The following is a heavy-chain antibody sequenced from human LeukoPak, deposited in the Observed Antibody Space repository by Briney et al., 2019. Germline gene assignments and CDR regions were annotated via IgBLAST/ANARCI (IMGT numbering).Heavy chain of an antibody. CDR3: AREFGGYCSGGSCYSWFDP. V-gene: IGHV4-59*01. CDR2: IYYGGST. J-gene: IGHJ5*02. D-gene: IGHD2-15*01. Sequence: PSETLSLTCTVSGGSISSYYWSWIRQPPGKGLEWVGYIYYGGSTNYNPSLQSRVTISVDTSKNQSSLKLSSVTAADTAVYYCAREFGGYCSGGSCYSWFDPWGQGTLVTVSS. CDR1: GGSISSYY.